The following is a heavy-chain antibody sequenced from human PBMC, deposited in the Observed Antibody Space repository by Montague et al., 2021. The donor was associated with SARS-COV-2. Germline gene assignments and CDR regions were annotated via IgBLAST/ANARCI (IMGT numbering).Heavy chain of an antibody. J-gene: IGHJ4*02. CDR3: AKHYYDNSGLDY. CDR2: IYTSGGT. Sequence: SETLSLTCTVSAGSNSRYYWSWIRQPAGKGLEWVGRIYTSGGTNNNPSLKSRVTMSVDTSMNQISLKLRSVTAADAAVYYCAKHYYDNSGLDYWGQGTLVTVSS. V-gene: IGHV4-4*07. CDR1: AGSNSRYY. D-gene: IGHD3-22*01.